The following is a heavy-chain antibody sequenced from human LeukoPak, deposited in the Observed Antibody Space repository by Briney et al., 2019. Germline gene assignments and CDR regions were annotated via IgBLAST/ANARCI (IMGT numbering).Heavy chain of an antibody. J-gene: IGHJ4*02. D-gene: IGHD2-21*02. V-gene: IGHV3-23*01. CDR1: GFSFSSYA. CDR2: ISVSGGST. CDR3: AKERSRGGDCLDY. Sequence: QTGGSLRLSCATSGFSFSSYAMSWVRQAPGKGLEWVSAISVSGGSTYYADSVKGRFTISRDNSKNTLYLQMNSLRAEETAVYYCAKERSRGGDCLDYWGQGTLVTVSS.